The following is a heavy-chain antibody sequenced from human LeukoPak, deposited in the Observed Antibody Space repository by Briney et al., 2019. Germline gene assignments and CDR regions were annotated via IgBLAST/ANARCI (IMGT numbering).Heavy chain of an antibody. V-gene: IGHV4-61*02. CDR1: GDSISSGSYY. CDR3: ASFYCSGGSCYQYYYYYYMDV. CDR2: IYPSGST. J-gene: IGHJ6*03. D-gene: IGHD2-15*01. Sequence: SETLSLTCTVSGDSISSGSYYWSWIRQPAGKGLEWIGRIYPSGSTYSNPSLRSRVTISVATSKNQFSLKLSSVTAADTAVYYCASFYCSGGSCYQYYYYYYMDVWGKGTTVTISS.